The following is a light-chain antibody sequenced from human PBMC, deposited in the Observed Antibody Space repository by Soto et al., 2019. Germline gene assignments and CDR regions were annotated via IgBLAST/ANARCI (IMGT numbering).Light chain of an antibody. V-gene: IGKV3-15*01. CDR3: QHFNDWPYT. J-gene: IGKJ2*01. CDR1: QSVSSN. CDR2: DAS. Sequence: EIVLTQSLGTLSLSPGERATLSCRASQSVSSNLAWYQQKPGQAPRLLIYDASTRDTGIPARFSGSGSGTEFTLTISSLQSEAFAIYYCQHFNDWPYTFGQGTKVDIK.